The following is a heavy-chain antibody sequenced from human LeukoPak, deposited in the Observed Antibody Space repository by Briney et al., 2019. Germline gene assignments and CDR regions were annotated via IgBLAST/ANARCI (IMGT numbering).Heavy chain of an antibody. CDR3: ARYDYGSGSLDY. Sequence: SETLSLTCTVSGGSISSYYWSWNRQPPGKGLEWIGYIYYSGSTNYNPSLKSRVTISVDTSKNQFSLKLSSVTAADTAVYYCARYDYGSGSLDYWGQGTLVTVAS. D-gene: IGHD3-10*01. CDR2: IYYSGST. J-gene: IGHJ4*02. V-gene: IGHV4-59*01. CDR1: GGSISSYY.